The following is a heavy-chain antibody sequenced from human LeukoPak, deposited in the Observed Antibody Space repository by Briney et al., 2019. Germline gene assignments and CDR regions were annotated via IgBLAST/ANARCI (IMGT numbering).Heavy chain of an antibody. V-gene: IGHV4-39*01. CDR3: ARRRAATIDY. Sequence: RPSETLSLTCTVSGGSISSSSYYWGWIRQPPGKGLEWIGTMYYSESSYCNPSLKTRVTISVDTSKNQFSLKLSSVTAADTAVYYCARRRAATIDYWGQGTLVTVSS. CDR1: GGSISSSSYY. CDR2: MYYSESS. D-gene: IGHD6-25*01. J-gene: IGHJ4*02.